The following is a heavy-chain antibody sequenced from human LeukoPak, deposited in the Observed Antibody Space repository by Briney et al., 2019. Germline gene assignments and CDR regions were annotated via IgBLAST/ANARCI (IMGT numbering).Heavy chain of an antibody. CDR3: ARDWGNRFEY. CDR2: ISMSGGNT. CDR1: GFTFSSYG. J-gene: IGHJ4*02. Sequence: GGSLRLSCAAFGFTFSSYGMSWVRQAPGMGLEWVSAISMSGGNTYYADSVKGRFTISRDNSKNTLYLQMNSLRAEDTAVYYCARDWGNRFEYWGQGTLVTVSS. V-gene: IGHV3-23*01. D-gene: IGHD1-14*01.